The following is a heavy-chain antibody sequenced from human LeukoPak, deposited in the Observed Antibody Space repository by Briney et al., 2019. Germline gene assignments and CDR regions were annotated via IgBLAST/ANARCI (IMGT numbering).Heavy chain of an antibody. CDR1: GGSISSYY. V-gene: IGHV4-59*01. D-gene: IGHD1-26*01. Sequence: SETLSLTCTVSGGSISSYYWSWIRQPPGKGLEWIGYIYYSGSTNYNPSLKSRVTISVDTSKNQFSLKLSSVTAADTAVYYCARDRSGLLWGQGTKVTVSS. CDR2: IYYSGST. J-gene: IGHJ3*01. CDR3: ARDRSGLL.